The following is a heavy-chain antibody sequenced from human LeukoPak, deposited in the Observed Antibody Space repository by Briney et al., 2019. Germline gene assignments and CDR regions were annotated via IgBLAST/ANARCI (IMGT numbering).Heavy chain of an antibody. CDR1: GFTFSHLG. CDR3: AGRKGSPGLDI. J-gene: IGHJ3*02. V-gene: IGHV3-30*02. CDR2: IRDDGSDK. D-gene: IGHD3-10*01. Sequence: GGSLRLSCAASGFTFSHLGINWVRQAPGKGLEWVAFIRDDGSDKYYADSVKGRFAISRDNSKNTVFLQMNNLKGDDTSLYYCAGRKGSPGLDIWGQGTMVTVSS.